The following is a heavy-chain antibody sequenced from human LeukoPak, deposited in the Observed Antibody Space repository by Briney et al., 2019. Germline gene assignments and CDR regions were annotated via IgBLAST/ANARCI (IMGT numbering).Heavy chain of an antibody. D-gene: IGHD3-16*01. CDR2: MSGNAINT. CDR3: AKHRAYYEDDSGNFQYYFDY. Sequence: GGSLRLSCVTSGLTFYNYAMSWARQAPGKGLEWVSAMSGNAINTYYAGSVKGRFTMSRDNSKNTLYLQMNSLRGEDTALYYCAKHRAYYEDDSGNFQYYFDYWGQRTLVTVSS. CDR1: GLTFYNYA. V-gene: IGHV3-23*01. J-gene: IGHJ4*02.